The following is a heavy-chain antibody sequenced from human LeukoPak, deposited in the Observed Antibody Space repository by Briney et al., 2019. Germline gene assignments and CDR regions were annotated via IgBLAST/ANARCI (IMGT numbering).Heavy chain of an antibody. D-gene: IGHD3-10*01. J-gene: IGHJ4*02. V-gene: IGHV3-21*01. CDR2: ISSSSSYI. Sequence: GGSLRLSCAASGFTFSSYGMTWVRQAPGKGLEWVSSISSSSSYIYYADSVKGRFTISRDNAKNSLYLQMNSLRAEDTAVYYCARLGREVPHGVPDYWGQGTLVTVSS. CDR1: GFTFSSYG. CDR3: ARLGREVPHGVPDY.